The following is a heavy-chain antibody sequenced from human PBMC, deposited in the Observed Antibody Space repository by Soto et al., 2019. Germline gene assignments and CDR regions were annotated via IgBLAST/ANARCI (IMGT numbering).Heavy chain of an antibody. Sequence: PGGCLRLSCAASGFRFSDHYMTWIRQAPGKGREWVSKISSSGTTMYYADSVKGRFTVSRDNAQNALYLQMNGLRAEDTAVYYCAGDPYYYGSAFWGQGTLVTVSS. CDR2: ISSSGTTM. J-gene: IGHJ4*02. D-gene: IGHD3-10*01. CDR3: AGDPYYYGSAF. V-gene: IGHV3-11*01. CDR1: GFRFSDHY.